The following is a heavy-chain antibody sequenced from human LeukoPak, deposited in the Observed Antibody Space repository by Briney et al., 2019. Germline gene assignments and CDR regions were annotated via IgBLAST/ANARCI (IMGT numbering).Heavy chain of an antibody. V-gene: IGHV3-23*01. CDR1: GFTFTSYA. CDR3: ANLVVPDY. CDR2: ISARGDIT. D-gene: IGHD2-2*01. Sequence: GGSLRLSCAASGFTFTSYAMSWVRQLPGKGLEWVLAISARGDITYYADSVKGRFTISRDNSKNALYLQMNSLRAEDTAVYYCANLVVPDYWGQGTLVTVSS. J-gene: IGHJ4*02.